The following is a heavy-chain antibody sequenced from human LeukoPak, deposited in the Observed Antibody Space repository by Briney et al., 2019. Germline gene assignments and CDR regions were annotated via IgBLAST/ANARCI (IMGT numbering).Heavy chain of an antibody. J-gene: IGHJ6*03. Sequence: GASVKVSCKAFGYTFTSNYMHWVRQAPGQGPEWMGVISPSGGSTNYAQKFQGRVIMTRDTSISTAYMELSRLRSDDTAVYYCARDRAAVAGTWYYYYYMDVWGKGTTVTISS. CDR3: ARDRAAVAGTWYYYYYMDV. D-gene: IGHD6-19*01. CDR2: ISPSGGST. CDR1: GYTFTSNY. V-gene: IGHV1-2*02.